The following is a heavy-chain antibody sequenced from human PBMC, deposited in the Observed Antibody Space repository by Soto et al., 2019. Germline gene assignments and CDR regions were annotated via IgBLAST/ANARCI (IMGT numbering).Heavy chain of an antibody. Sequence: VESLKISYKGSGYRIGNYWIAWVRQMPGKGLEWMGIIYPGDSDTRYSPSFQGQVTISADTSINTVYLQWSSLKASDTAVYYRAGGSGWLLDYWARGTLVTVSS. V-gene: IGHV5-51*01. D-gene: IGHD6-19*01. CDR3: AGGSGWLLDY. CDR2: IYPGDSDT. CDR1: GYRIGNYW. J-gene: IGHJ4*02.